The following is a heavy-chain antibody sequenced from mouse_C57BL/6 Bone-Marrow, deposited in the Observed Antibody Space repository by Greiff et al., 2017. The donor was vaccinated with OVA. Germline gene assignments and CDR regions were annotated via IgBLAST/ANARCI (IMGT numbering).Heavy chain of an antibody. CDR1: GYSFTGYY. J-gene: IGHJ2*01. CDR3: ARGDYYGYYSDY. CDR2: IYPCNGVS. Sequence: VQLQQSGPELVKPGASVKISCKASGYSFTGYYMHWVKQSQGNILDWIGYIYPCNGVSSYDKKFKGKATLTVDKSSSTSYMELRSLTSEDSAVYYCARGDYYGYYSDYWGQGTTLTVSS. V-gene: IGHV1-31*01. D-gene: IGHD1-1*01.